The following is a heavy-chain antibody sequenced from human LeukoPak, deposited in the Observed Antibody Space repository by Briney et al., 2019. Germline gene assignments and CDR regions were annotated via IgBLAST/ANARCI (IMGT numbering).Heavy chain of an antibody. V-gene: IGHV4-59*01. CDR2: IYSRGSA. J-gene: IGHJ5*02. Sequence: SETLPLTCTVSGGSISTYYWSWIRQPPGKRLAWIGYIYSRGSANYNPSLKSRVTISIDTSKNPVSLTLSSVTAADTAVYYCARGPIDYYSSRSDYRFDPWGQGTLVTVSS. D-gene: IGHD6-13*01. CDR1: GGSISTYY. CDR3: ARGPIDYYSSRSDYRFDP.